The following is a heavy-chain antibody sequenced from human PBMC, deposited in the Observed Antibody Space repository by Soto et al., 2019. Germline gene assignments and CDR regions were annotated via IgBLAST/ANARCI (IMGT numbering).Heavy chain of an antibody. J-gene: IGHJ3*02. CDR3: ARVRCSGGSCYQGVEAFDI. V-gene: IGHV4-59*01. CDR2: IYYSGST. CDR1: GGSISSYY. D-gene: IGHD2-15*01. Sequence: SETLSLTCTVSGGSISSYYWSWIRQPPGKGLEWIGYIYYSGSTNYNPSLKSRVTISVDTSKNQFSLKLSSVTAADTAVYYCARVRCSGGSCYQGVEAFDIWGQGTMVTVS.